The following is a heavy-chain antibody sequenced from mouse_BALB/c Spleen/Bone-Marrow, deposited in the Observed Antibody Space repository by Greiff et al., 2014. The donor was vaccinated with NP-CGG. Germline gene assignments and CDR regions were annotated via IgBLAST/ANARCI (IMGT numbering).Heavy chain of an antibody. V-gene: IGHV3-1*02. CDR1: GYSITSDYS. CDR2: IHYSGTT. D-gene: IGHD4-1*01. Sequence: EVQLVESGPDLVKPSQSLSLTCTVTGYSITSDYSWRWIRQFPGNKLEWMGYIHYSGTTVYNPSLKSRISFTRDTSNNQFFLQLNSVTTEDTATYYCARFAGTPYTMDYWGQGTSVTVSS. CDR3: ARFAGTPYTMDY. J-gene: IGHJ4*01.